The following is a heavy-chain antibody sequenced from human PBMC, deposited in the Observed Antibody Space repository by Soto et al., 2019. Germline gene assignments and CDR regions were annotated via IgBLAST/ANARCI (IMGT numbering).Heavy chain of an antibody. CDR1: VFSITAYY. J-gene: IGHJ5*02. V-gene: IGHV4-4*07. CDR3: ARDEYYDSNKWFEQ. Sequence: PSDTLSLTCTFSVFSITAYYCSLILQPFVEGLQWIWRVYSTGSNNYNPSLRSRVTMSVDTSQNQFFLRMSSVTAADTEVYYCARDEYYDSNKWFEQWGKRILVNVSS. D-gene: IGHD3-22*01. CDR2: VYSTGSN.